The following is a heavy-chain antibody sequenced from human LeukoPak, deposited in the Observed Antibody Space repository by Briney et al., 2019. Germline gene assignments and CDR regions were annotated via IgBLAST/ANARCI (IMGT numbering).Heavy chain of an antibody. CDR3: ARDRGDPLEYFDY. D-gene: IGHD2-21*02. Sequence: PGGSLRLSCAASGFSFSSYGMHWVRQAPGKGLEWVAFIRYDGSSKYYADSVKGRFTISRDNSKNTLYLQMNSLRAEDTAVYYCARDRGDPLEYFDYWGQGTLVTVSS. V-gene: IGHV3-30*02. CDR2: IRYDGSSK. CDR1: GFSFSSYG. J-gene: IGHJ4*02.